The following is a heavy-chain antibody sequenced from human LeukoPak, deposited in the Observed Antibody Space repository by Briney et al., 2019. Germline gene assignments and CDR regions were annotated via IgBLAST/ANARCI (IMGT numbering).Heavy chain of an antibody. CDR3: ARVGSSWYRGYYFDY. V-gene: IGHV1-18*01. D-gene: IGHD6-13*01. Sequence: GASVKVSCKASGYTFTSYGISWVRQAPGQGLEWMGWISAYNGNTNYAQKLQGRVTMTTGTSTSTAYMELRSLRSDDTAVYYCARVGSSWYRGYYFDYWGQGTLVTVSS. CDR2: ISAYNGNT. J-gene: IGHJ4*02. CDR1: GYTFTSYG.